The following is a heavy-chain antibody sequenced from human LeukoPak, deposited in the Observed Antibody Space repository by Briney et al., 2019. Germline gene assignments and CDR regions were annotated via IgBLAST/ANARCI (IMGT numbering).Heavy chain of an antibody. J-gene: IGHJ6*02. CDR1: VGTFSSYA. V-gene: IGHV1-69*04. CDR3: ARENYTAKNYYGLDV. CDR2: IIPILGIA. D-gene: IGHD5-18*01. Sequence: SVKVPCKASVGTFSSYAISWVRQAPGQGLEWMGRIIPILGIANYAQKFQGRVTITADKSTSTAYMELSSLRSEDTAVYYCARENYTAKNYYGLDVWGQGTTVTVSS.